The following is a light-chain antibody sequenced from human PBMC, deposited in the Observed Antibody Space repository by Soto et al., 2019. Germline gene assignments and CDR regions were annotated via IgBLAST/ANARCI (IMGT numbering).Light chain of an antibody. V-gene: IGKV4-1*01. CDR3: QQYYTTPLS. CDR2: WAS. CDR1: QSVLHSSNNKNY. J-gene: IGKJ3*01. Sequence: DIVMTQSPDSLAVSLGERATINCKSSQSVLHSSNNKNYLAWYQQKPGQPPKLLIYWASTRESGVPDRFSGSGSGTDFTLTISSLQAEDVAVYYCQQYYTTPLSFGPGTNVNIK.